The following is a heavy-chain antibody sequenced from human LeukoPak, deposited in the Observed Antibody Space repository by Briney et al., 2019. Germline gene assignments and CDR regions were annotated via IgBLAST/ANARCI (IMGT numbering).Heavy chain of an antibody. CDR1: GFTFSSYS. V-gene: IGHV3-21*01. CDR2: ISSSSSYI. Sequence: GGSLRLSCAAPGFTFSSYSMNWVRQAPGKGLEWVSSISSSSSYIYYADSVKGRFTISRDNAKNSLYLQMNSLRAEDTAVYYCARESGIAVAGVDYWGQGTLVTVSS. J-gene: IGHJ4*02. CDR3: ARESGIAVAGVDY. D-gene: IGHD6-19*01.